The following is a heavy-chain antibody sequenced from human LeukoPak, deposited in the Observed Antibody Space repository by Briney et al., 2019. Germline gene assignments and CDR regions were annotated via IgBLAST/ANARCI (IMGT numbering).Heavy chain of an antibody. CDR2: ISDSGGST. Sequence: KTGGSLRLSCAASGFTFSSYGMSWVRQAPGKGLEWVSAISDSGGSTYYADSVKGRFTISRDNSKNTLYLQMNSLRAEDTAVYYCAKAVTVDTAMVSAFDIWGQGTMVTVSS. D-gene: IGHD5-18*01. CDR1: GFTFSSYG. V-gene: IGHV3-23*01. CDR3: AKAVTVDTAMVSAFDI. J-gene: IGHJ3*02.